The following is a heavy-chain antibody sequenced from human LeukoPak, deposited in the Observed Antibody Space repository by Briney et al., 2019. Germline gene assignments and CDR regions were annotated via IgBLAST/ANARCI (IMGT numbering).Heavy chain of an antibody. Sequence: GGSLRLSCAASGFTFSNAWMSWVRQAPGKGLEWVGRIKSKTDGGTTDYAAPVKGRFTISRDDSKNTLYLQMNSLRAEDTAVYYCAKRGYDFWSGPATLYFDYWGQGTLVTVSS. D-gene: IGHD3-3*01. V-gene: IGHV3-15*01. CDR1: GFTFSNAW. J-gene: IGHJ4*02. CDR2: IKSKTDGGTT. CDR3: AKRGYDFWSGPATLYFDY.